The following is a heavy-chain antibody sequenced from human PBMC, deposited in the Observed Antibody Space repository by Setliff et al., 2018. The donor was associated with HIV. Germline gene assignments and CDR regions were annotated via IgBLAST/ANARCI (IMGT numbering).Heavy chain of an antibody. D-gene: IGHD3-10*01. CDR1: GYTFTSYD. CDR3: ARVYCSGKGVGGVVITGGLDV. Sequence: ASVKVSCKASGYTFTSYDLNWVRQATGQGLEWMGWMNPNSGNTGYAQKFQGRVTMTRNTSISTAYMELSSLRSEETAVYYCARVYCSGKGVGGVVITGGLDVWGKGTTVTVSS. J-gene: IGHJ6*04. V-gene: IGHV1-8*02. CDR2: MNPNSGNT.